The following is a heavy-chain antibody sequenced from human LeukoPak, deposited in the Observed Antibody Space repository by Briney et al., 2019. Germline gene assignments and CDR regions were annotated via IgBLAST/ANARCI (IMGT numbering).Heavy chain of an antibody. V-gene: IGHV3-74*01. CDR1: GFTFSSNS. J-gene: IGHJ4*01. CDR3: AGKPAPAD. CDR2: INSDGSST. Sequence: AGGSLRLSCAASGFTFSSNSMNWVRQAPGKGLVWVSRINSDGSSTSYADSVKGRFTISRDNAKSTLYLQMNSLRVEDTAIYYCAGKPAPADWGQGTLVTVSS. D-gene: IGHD6-25*01.